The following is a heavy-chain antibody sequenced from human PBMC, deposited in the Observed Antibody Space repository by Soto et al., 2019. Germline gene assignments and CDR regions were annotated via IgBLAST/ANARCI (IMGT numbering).Heavy chain of an antibody. CDR1: GFTFSSYA. D-gene: IGHD4-17*01. V-gene: IGHV3-23*01. CDR2: ISGSGGST. J-gene: IGHJ6*03. Sequence: GGSLRLSCAASGFTFSSYAMSWVRQAPGKGLEWVSAISGSGGSTYYADSVKGRFTISRDNSKNTLYLQMNSLRAEDTAVHYCAKAVTPKYYYYYYMDVWGKGTTVTVSS. CDR3: AKAVTPKYYYYYYMDV.